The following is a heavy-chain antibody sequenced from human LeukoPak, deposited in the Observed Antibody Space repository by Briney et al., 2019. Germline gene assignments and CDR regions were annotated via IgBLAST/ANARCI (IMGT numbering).Heavy chain of an antibody. CDR3: ARVGRIYQYYMDV. D-gene: IGHD2-2*01. CDR2: IREDGSEE. V-gene: IGHV3-7*01. CDR1: GFTFSSYW. J-gene: IGHJ6*03. Sequence: PGGSLRLSCAASGFTFSSYWMSWVRQAPGKGLEWVANIREDGSEEYYVDSVKGRFTISRDNAKNSLYLQVNSLRTEDTAVYYCARVGRIYQYYMDVWGKGTTVTVSS.